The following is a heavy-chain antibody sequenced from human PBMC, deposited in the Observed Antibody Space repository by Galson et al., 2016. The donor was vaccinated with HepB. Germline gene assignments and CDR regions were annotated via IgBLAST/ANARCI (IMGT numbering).Heavy chain of an antibody. CDR2: TRNRARSYTT. V-gene: IGHV3-72*01. Sequence: SLRLSCAASGFTLSDYYMDWVRQAPGKGLEWVGRTRNRARSYTTDYVASVKGRFSISRDNSKNYVYLHMNGLKFEDAAIYYCTRTGLGDFDYWGRGTLVTVSS. CDR1: GFTLSDYY. J-gene: IGHJ4*02. CDR3: TRTGLGDFDY.